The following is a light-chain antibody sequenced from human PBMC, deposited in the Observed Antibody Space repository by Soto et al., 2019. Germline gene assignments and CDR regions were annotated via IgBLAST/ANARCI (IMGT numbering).Light chain of an antibody. Sequence: QSALTQPASVSGSPGQSITISCTGTSSDVGSYNLVSWYQQHPGKAPKLMIYEGSKRPSGVSNRFSGSKSGNTASLTISGLQAEDEADYYCCSYATTSGVLFGGGTKLTVL. V-gene: IGLV2-23*01. CDR1: SSDVGSYNL. J-gene: IGLJ2*01. CDR2: EGS. CDR3: CSYATTSGVL.